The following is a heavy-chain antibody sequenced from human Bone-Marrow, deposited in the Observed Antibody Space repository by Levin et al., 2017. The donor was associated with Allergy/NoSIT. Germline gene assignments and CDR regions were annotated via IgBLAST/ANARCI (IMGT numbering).Heavy chain of an antibody. J-gene: IGHJ4*02. CDR3: TRTALSLYGAGTYYFDF. D-gene: IGHD3-10*01. CDR1: GFIFGDYA. V-gene: IGHV3-49*03. CDR2: IKSKTYGGAT. Sequence: GESLKTSCTASGFIFGDYALTWLRQAPGKGLGWVGLIKSKTYGGATEYAASVQGRFTISRDDSRSITNLQMNSLKPDDTAVYFCTRTALSLYGAGTYYFDFWGQGTLVTVSS.